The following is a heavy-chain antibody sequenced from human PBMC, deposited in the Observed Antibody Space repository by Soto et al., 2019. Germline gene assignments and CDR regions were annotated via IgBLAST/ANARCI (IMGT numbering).Heavy chain of an antibody. D-gene: IGHD6-13*01. CDR1: GGSISSGGYY. J-gene: IGHJ4*02. V-gene: IGHV4-31*03. CDR2: IYYSGST. CDR3: ARGRGAAGNTFDY. Sequence: QVQLQESGPGLVKPSQTLSLTCTVSGGSISSGGYYWSWIRQHPGKGLECIGYIYYSGSTYYNPSLKSRVTITVDTSKNQFSLKLSSVTAADTAVYYCARGRGAAGNTFDYWGQGTLVTVSS.